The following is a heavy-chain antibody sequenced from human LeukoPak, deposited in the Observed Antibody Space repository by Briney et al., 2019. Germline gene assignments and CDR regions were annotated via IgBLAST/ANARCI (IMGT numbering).Heavy chain of an antibody. Sequence: GGPLRLSCAASGFTFSSYEMNWVRQAPGKGLEWVSYISSSGSTIYYADSVKGRFTISRDNAKNSLYLQMNSMRAEDTAVYYCARVPEGVRGYSYGYGFDYWGQGTLVTVSS. J-gene: IGHJ4*02. V-gene: IGHV3-48*03. CDR1: GFTFSSYE. CDR3: ARVPEGVRGYSYGYGFDY. CDR2: ISSSGSTI. D-gene: IGHD5-18*01.